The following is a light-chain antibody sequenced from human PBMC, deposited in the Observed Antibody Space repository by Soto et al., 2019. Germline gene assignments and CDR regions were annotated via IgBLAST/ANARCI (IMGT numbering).Light chain of an antibody. CDR2: GAS. V-gene: IGKV3-15*01. CDR1: QSVSSN. CDR3: EA. J-gene: IGKJ1*01. Sequence: EIVMTQSPATLSMSPGERATLSCRASQSVSSNLAWYQQKPGQAPRLLIYGASTRATGIPARFSGSGSGTEFTLTISSLQSEDFAVYYGEAFGQGTKVEIK.